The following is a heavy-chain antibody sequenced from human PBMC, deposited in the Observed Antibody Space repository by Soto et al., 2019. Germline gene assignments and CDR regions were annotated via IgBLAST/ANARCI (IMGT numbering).Heavy chain of an antibody. CDR3: ARVVRYQLLGALDY. CDR1: GFTFSSYA. J-gene: IGHJ4*02. CDR2: ISSNGGST. D-gene: IGHD2-2*01. Sequence: GGSLRLSCAASGFTFSSYAMHWVRQAPGKGLEYVSAISSNGGSTYYANSVKGRFTISRDNSKNTLYLQMGSPRAEDMAVYYCARVVRYQLLGALDYWGQGTLVTAPQ. V-gene: IGHV3-64*01.